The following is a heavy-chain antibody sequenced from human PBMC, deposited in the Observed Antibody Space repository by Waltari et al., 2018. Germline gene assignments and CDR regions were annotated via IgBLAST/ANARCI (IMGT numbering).Heavy chain of an antibody. V-gene: IGHV1-69-2*01. CDR3: TRGPSLTTLARKTVYGMDV. CDR2: LYPSDGET. D-gene: IGHD3-9*01. J-gene: IGHJ6*02. CDR1: GDTFSEFY. Sequence: EVQLIQSGAEVRSPGATVKISCTISGDTFSEFYIHWAQQAPGKGLRWVGLLYPSDGETIYADNFKARVAISADTSIDTAYLELSSLRFEDTAVYFCTRGPSLTTLARKTVYGMDVWGQGT.